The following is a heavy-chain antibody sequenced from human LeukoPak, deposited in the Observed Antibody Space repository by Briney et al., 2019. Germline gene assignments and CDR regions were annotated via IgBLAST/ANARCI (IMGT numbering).Heavy chain of an antibody. CDR3: ATVDSSGYYSGFDY. Sequence: GGSLRLSCAASGFTVSSNYMSWVRQAPGKGLEWVSVIYSGGSTYYADSVKGRFTISRDNSKNTLYLQMNSLRAEDTAVYYCATVDSSGYYSGFDYWGQGTLVTVSS. V-gene: IGHV3-53*01. CDR1: GFTVSSNY. D-gene: IGHD3-22*01. CDR2: IYSGGST. J-gene: IGHJ4*02.